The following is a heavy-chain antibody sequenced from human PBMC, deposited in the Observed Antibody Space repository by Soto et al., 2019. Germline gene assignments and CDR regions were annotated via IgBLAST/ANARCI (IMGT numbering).Heavy chain of an antibody. V-gene: IGHV3-48*01. CDR3: ARHPERIAEIGWFDP. Sequence: GGPLRLSCAASGFTFSSYSMNWVRQAPGKGLEWVSYISSSSSTIYYADSVKGRFTISRDNAKNPLYLQMNSLRAEDTAVYYCARHPERIAEIGWFDPWGQGTLVTVSS. CDR1: GFTFSSYS. D-gene: IGHD6-13*01. CDR2: ISSSSSTI. J-gene: IGHJ5*02.